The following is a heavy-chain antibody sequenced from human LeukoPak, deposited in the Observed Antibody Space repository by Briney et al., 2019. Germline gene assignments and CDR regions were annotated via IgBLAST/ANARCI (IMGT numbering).Heavy chain of an antibody. V-gene: IGHV3-11*04. Sequence: PGRSLRLSCAASGFTFSDYYMSWIRQAPGKGLEWVSYISSSGSTIYYADSVKGRFTISRDNAKNSLYLQMNSLRAEDTAVYYCASNHLIRYFDWLMFAGAFDIWGQGTMVTVSS. CDR1: GFTFSDYY. CDR2: ISSSGSTI. CDR3: ASNHLIRYFDWLMFAGAFDI. J-gene: IGHJ3*02. D-gene: IGHD3-9*01.